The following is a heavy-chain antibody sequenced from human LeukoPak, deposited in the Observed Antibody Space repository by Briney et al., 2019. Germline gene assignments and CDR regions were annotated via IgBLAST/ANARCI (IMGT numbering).Heavy chain of an antibody. D-gene: IGHD1-26*01. CDR2: FDPEDGET. CDR3: ATGIYGGSSDAFDI. Sequence: GASVKVSCKVSGYTLTELSMHWVRQAPGKGLEWMGGFDPEDGETIYAQKFQGRVTMTEDTSTDTAYMELSSLRSEDTAMYYCATGIYGGSSDAFDIWGQGTMVTVSS. V-gene: IGHV1-24*01. CDR1: GYTLTELS. J-gene: IGHJ3*02.